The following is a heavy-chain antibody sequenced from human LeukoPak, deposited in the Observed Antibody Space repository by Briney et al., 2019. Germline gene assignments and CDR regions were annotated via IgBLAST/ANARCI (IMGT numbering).Heavy chain of an antibody. V-gene: IGHV4-39*01. J-gene: IGHJ6*03. CDR2: IYYSGST. D-gene: IGHD2-2*01. CDR1: GGSISSSSYY. Sequence: SETLSLTCTVSGGSISSSSYYWGWIRQPPGKGLEWIGSIYYSGSTYYNPSLKSRVTISVDTSKNQFSLKLSSVTAADTAVYYCARHKPTYCSITTCFRQAYYYYYMDVWGKGTTVTISS. CDR3: ARHKPTYCSITTCFRQAYYYYYMDV.